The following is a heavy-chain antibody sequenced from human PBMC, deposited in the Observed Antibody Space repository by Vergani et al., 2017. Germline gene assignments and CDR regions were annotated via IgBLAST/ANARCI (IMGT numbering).Heavy chain of an antibody. CDR1: GYIFKNYY. D-gene: IGHD3-22*01. Sequence: VQLVQSGAEVRKPGASVTVSCTASGYIFKNYYIHRLRQAPGQAFEWMGILNPTTGHTTSAQKFMGRVTMTRDTSTSTVYMELSSLRSEDTAVYYCTRGWYYDSIAYWAYWGQGTLVTVSS. J-gene: IGHJ4*02. CDR2: LNPTTGHT. V-gene: IGHV1-46*02. CDR3: TRGWYYDSIAYWAY.